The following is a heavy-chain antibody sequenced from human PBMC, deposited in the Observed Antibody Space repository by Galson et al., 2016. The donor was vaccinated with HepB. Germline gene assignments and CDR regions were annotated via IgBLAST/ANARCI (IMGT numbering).Heavy chain of an antibody. D-gene: IGHD3-16*01. CDR2: IGGTSGRT. V-gene: IGHV3-23*01. Sequence: SLRLSCAASGITFSIQAMSWVRQAPGKGLEWVSLIGGTSGRTYYADSVKGRFTISRDNSKNTLYLQMNSLRAEDTAVYYCAKRGVWDVHYFDYWGQGTLVTVSS. CDR3: AKRGVWDVHYFDY. CDR1: GITFSIQA. J-gene: IGHJ4*02.